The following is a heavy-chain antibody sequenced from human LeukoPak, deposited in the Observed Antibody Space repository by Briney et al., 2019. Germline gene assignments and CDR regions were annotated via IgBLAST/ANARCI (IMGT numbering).Heavy chain of an antibody. D-gene: IGHD5/OR15-5a*01. CDR2: ISSSGTFI. V-gene: IGHV3-11*01. Sequence: GGSLRLSCAASGFTFSVYYMSWIRQAPGKGLEWLSYISSSGTFIYSADSVKGRFTISRDNAKNSLYLQMNSLRAEDTSVYYCARRAYVDLVSETGPDYWGQGTLVTVSS. CDR1: GFTFSVYY. J-gene: IGHJ4*02. CDR3: ARRAYVDLVSETGPDY.